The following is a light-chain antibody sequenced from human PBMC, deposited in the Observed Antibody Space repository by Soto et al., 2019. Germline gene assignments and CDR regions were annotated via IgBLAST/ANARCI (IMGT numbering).Light chain of an antibody. CDR1: QSISSY. J-gene: IGKJ5*01. CDR3: QQSYSTPHT. Sequence: IQVTKSPSSLSASVGDRVTITCGASQSISSYLNWYQQKPGKAPKLLIYAASSLQSGVPSRFSGSGSGTDFTLTISSLQPEDFATYYCQQSYSTPHTFGQGTRLEIK. CDR2: AAS. V-gene: IGKV1-39*01.